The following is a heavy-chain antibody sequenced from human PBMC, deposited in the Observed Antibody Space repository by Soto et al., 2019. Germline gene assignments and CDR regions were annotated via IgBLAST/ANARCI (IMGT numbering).Heavy chain of an antibody. D-gene: IGHD2-8*02. CDR3: ARDKITGLFDY. CDR1: GGSISSSSYY. CDR2: IFYSGNT. Sequence: NPSETLSLTCTVSGGSISSSSYYWGWIRQPPGEGLEWIGTIFYSGNTYYNPSLKSRVTISVDTSKNQFSLKLTSVTAADTAVYYCARDKITGLFDYWGQGTLVTVSS. V-gene: IGHV4-39*02. J-gene: IGHJ4*02.